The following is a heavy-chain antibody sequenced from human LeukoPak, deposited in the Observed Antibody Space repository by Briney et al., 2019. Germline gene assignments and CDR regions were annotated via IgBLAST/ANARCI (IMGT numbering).Heavy chain of an antibody. CDR2: ISQDGTGK. CDR3: AKSIVATIGLDY. Sequence: PGGSLRLSCAASGFTFSNYAFHWVRQAPGKGLEWLTVISQDGTGKWYADSVKGRFTISRDNSKNTLYLQMNSLGAEDTAVYYCAKSIVATIGLDYWGQGTLVTVSS. V-gene: IGHV3-30-3*01. J-gene: IGHJ4*02. CDR1: GFTFSNYA. D-gene: IGHD5-12*01.